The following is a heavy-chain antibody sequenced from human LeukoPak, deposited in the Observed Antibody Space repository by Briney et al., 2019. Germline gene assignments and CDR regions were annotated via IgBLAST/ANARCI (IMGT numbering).Heavy chain of an antibody. CDR1: GFTFDDYA. CDR2: ISWNSGSI. D-gene: IGHD5-12*01. CDR3: AKRGGYDNFYYFDY. Sequence: GRSLRLSCAASGFTFDDYAMHWVRQAPGKGLEWVSGISWNSGSIGYADSVKGRFTISRDNAKNSLYLQMNSLRAEDTALYYCAKRGGYDNFYYFDYWGQGTLVTVSS. J-gene: IGHJ4*02. V-gene: IGHV3-9*01.